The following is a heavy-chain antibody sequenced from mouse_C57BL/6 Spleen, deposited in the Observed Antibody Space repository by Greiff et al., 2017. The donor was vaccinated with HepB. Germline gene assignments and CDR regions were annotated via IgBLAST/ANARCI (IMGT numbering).Heavy chain of an antibody. V-gene: IGHV14-2*01. CDR1: GFNIKDYY. Sequence: EVLLVESGAELVKPGASVKLSCTASGFNIKDYYMHWVKQRTEQGLEWIGMIDPEDGETNYTQKFQGKATITADTSSNTAYLQLSSLTTEDAAVYYCARDYCGGSYFGVWGTGTTVTVSS. CDR2: IDPEDGET. D-gene: IGHD1-1*01. J-gene: IGHJ1*03. CDR3: ARDYCGGSYFGV.